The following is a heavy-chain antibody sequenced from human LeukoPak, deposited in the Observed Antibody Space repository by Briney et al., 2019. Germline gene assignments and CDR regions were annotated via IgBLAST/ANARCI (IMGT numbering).Heavy chain of an antibody. CDR1: GYSISSGCY. CDR2: IYHSGST. V-gene: IGHV4-38-2*02. CDR3: ARVGYDYYYYYYMDV. J-gene: IGHJ6*03. Sequence: SETLSLTCTVSGYSISSGCYWGWIRQPPGKGLEWIGSIYHSGSTYYNPSLKSRVTISVDTSKNQFSLKLSSVTAADTAVYYCARVGYDYYYYYYMDVWGKGTTVTVSS. D-gene: IGHD5-12*01.